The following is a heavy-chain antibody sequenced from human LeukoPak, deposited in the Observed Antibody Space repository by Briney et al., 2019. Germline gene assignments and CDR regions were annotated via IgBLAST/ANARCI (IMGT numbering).Heavy chain of an antibody. V-gene: IGHV3-48*01. CDR2: ISRSGSTM. D-gene: IGHD5-12*01. J-gene: IGHJ4*02. CDR3: AKDLYTTIPGFDY. Sequence: TGGSLRLSCAASGFTFSTYAMNWVRQAPGKGLEWVSYISRSGSTMYYADSVKGRFTISRDNAKNSLYLQMNSLRAEDTAVYFCAKDLYTTIPGFDYWGQGTLVTVSS. CDR1: GFTFSTYA.